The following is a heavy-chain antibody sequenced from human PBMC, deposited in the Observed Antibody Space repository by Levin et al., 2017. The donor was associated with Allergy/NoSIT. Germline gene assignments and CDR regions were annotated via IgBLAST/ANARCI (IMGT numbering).Heavy chain of an antibody. CDR2: IYYSGST. D-gene: IGHD4-23*01. CDR1: GVSVKNGSYY. Sequence: SQTLSLTCTVSGVSVKNGSYYWSWIRQSPGKGLEWIAYIYYSGSTKCNPSLKSRVTISLDTSQNQFSLRLDSVTAADTGVYYCARRSGGQSKDAAFDIWGQGTMVTVSS. CDR3: ARRSGGQSKDAAFDI. V-gene: IGHV4-61*01. J-gene: IGHJ3*02.